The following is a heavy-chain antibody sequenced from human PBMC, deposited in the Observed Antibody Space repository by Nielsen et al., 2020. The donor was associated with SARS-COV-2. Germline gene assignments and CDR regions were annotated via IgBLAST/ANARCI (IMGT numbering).Heavy chain of an antibody. V-gene: IGHV3-9*01. CDR2: ISWNSGSI. CDR1: GFTFDDYA. D-gene: IGHD3-10*01. Sequence: SLKISCAASGFTFDDYAMHWVRQAPGKGLEWVSGISWNSGSIGYADSVKGRFTISRDNAKNSLYRQMNSLRAEDTSLYYCATLQGYYGSGYYYYGMDVWCQGTTFTVSS. J-gene: IGHJ6*02. CDR3: ATLQGYYGSGYYYYGMDV.